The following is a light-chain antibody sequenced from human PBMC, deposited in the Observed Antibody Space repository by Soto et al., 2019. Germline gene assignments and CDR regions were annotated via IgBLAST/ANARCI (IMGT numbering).Light chain of an antibody. J-gene: IGKJ1*01. V-gene: IGKV3-20*01. CDR3: QQYVRSPWT. Sequence: EIVMTQSPATLSVSPGERATLSCRASQSVTSSYLAWYQQKPGQAPRLLMYGASIGTSGIPDRFSGSGSGTDFTLTISRLEPEDFAVYYCQQYVRSPWTFGQGTKVDIK. CDR1: QSVTSSY. CDR2: GAS.